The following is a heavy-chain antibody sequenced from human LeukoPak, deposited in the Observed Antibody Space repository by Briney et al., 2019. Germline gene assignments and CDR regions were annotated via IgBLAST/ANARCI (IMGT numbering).Heavy chain of an antibody. CDR1: GFTFSDYY. Sequence: PGGSLRLSCAASGFTFSDYYMSWIRQAPGKGLEWVSYISSSGSTIYYADSVKGRFTISRDNAKNSLYLQMNSLRAEDTAVYYCARGSGTNFWSGYHTGFDYWGQGTLVTVSS. CDR3: ARGSGTNFWSGYHTGFDY. V-gene: IGHV3-11*04. D-gene: IGHD3-3*01. CDR2: ISSSGSTI. J-gene: IGHJ4*02.